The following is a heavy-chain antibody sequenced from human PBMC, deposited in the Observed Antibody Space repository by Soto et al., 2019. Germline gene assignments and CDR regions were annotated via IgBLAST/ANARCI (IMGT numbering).Heavy chain of an antibody. Sequence: QVQLQESGPGLVKPSETLSLTCTVSGGSVSNSYWGWIRQPPGKGLELVAYVYYSGGTNYNPALRSRVSISVDKSKNQFSLKMTSVTGADTAVYYCARGRSHEWELLVQYFDYWGQGTLVTVSS. J-gene: IGHJ4*02. CDR1: GGSVSNSY. CDR2: VYYSGGT. D-gene: IGHD1-26*01. CDR3: ARGRSHEWELLVQYFDY. V-gene: IGHV4-59*02.